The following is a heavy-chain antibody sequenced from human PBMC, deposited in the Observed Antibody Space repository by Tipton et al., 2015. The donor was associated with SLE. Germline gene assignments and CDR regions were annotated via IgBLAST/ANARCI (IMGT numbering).Heavy chain of an antibody. Sequence: GSLRLSCAASGFTFSSYAMSWVRQAPGKGLEWVSGISGSGGSTNYADSVKGRFTMSRDNSKNTLFLHMNSLRAEDTAVYYCAREGYCSGGHCFSYGMDVWGQGPTVTISS. D-gene: IGHD2-15*01. CDR1: GFTFSSYA. V-gene: IGHV3-23*01. CDR3: AREGYCSGGHCFSYGMDV. CDR2: ISGSGGST. J-gene: IGHJ6*02.